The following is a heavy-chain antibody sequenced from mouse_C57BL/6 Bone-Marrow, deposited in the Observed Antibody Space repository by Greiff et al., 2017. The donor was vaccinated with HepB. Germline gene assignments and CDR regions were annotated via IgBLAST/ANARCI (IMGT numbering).Heavy chain of an antibody. CDR2: IYPSDSET. D-gene: IGHD2-5*01. V-gene: IGHV1-61*01. CDR1: GYTFTSYW. CDR3: ARSGGSYYSIFEY. Sequence: VQLQQPGAELVRPGSSVKLSCKASGYTFTSYWMGWVKQRPGQGLEWIGNIYPSDSETHYNQKFKDKATLTVENSSSTAYMQLSSLTSEDSAVYYWARSGGSYYSIFEYWGQGTTLTVSS. J-gene: IGHJ2*01.